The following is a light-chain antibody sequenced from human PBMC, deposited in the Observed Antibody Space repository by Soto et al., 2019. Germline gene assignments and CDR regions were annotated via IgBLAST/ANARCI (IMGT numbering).Light chain of an antibody. V-gene: IGKV3-11*01. CDR2: DAS. Sequence: EIVLTQSPGTLSLSPGERATLSCRASQSVSNFLAWYQQKPGQSPRLLIYDASNRAPGIPTRFSGSGSGADFTLTISSLEPEDFAVYYCQARSNWPSFGPGTKVDI. J-gene: IGKJ3*01. CDR1: QSVSNF. CDR3: QARSNWPS.